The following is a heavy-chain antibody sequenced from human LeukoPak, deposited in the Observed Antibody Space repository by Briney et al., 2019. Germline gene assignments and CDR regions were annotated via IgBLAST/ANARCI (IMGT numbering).Heavy chain of an antibody. J-gene: IGHJ4*02. CDR3: ARVGYSSGWYPLDY. CDR2: IYATGST. CDR1: GGSISSYY. D-gene: IGHD6-19*01. V-gene: IGHV4-4*07. Sequence: SETLSLTCTVSGGSISSYYGSWIRQPAGKGLEWIGRIYATGSTNYNPSLKSRVTMSVDTSKNQFSLNLNSVTAADTAVYYCARVGYSSGWYPLDYWGQGTLVTVSS.